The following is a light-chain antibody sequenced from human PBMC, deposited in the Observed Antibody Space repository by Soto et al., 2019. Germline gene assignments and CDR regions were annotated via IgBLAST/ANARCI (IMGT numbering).Light chain of an antibody. CDR1: QSISMW. Sequence: DIQMTQSPSTLSASVGDRVTITCRASQSISMWLAWYQQRPGKAPSLLITDASKLESGVPPRFNGSRSETEFTLTIRNLQPDDFATYYCQQYNSFPWTFGLGSKVDI. V-gene: IGKV1-5*01. CDR2: DAS. CDR3: QQYNSFPWT. J-gene: IGKJ1*01.